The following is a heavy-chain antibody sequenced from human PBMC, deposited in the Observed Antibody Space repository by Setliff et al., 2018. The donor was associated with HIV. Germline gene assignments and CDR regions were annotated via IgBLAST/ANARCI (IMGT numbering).Heavy chain of an antibody. Sequence: ASVKVSCKASGYTFTSYGISWVRQAPGQGLEWMGWISAYNGHTNYAQKFQGRVTMTIDTSTSTAYTELRSLRSDDTAVYYCARDLSGGYNFWSGYYPLDYWGRGTLVTVSS. CDR3: ARDLSGGYNFWSGYYPLDY. CDR2: ISAYNGHT. D-gene: IGHD3-3*01. CDR1: GYTFTSYG. V-gene: IGHV1-18*01. J-gene: IGHJ4*02.